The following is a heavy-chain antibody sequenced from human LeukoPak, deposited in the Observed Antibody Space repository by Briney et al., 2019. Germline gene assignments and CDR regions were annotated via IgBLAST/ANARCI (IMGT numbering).Heavy chain of an antibody. CDR1: GYTFTSYD. CDR3: ARGYYSGSKRRVFSYYFDY. D-gene: IGHD1-26*01. V-gene: IGHV1-8*03. CDR2: MNPNSGNT. Sequence: ASVKVSCKASGYTFTSYDINWVRQATGQGLEWMGWMNPNSGNTGYAQKFQGRVTITRNTSISTAYMELSSLRSEDTAVYYCARGYYSGSKRRVFSYYFDYWGQGTLVTVSS. J-gene: IGHJ4*02.